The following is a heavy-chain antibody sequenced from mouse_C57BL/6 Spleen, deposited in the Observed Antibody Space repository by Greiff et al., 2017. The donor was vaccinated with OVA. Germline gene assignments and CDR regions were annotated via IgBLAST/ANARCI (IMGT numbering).Heavy chain of an antibody. CDR3: ARKGLTFDWYFDV. V-gene: IGHV2-2*01. J-gene: IGHJ1*03. D-gene: IGHD3-3*01. CDR2: IWSGGST. CDR1: GFSLTSYG. Sequence: VKVVESGPGLVQPSQSLSITCTVSGFSLTSYGVHWVRQSPGKGLEWLGVIWSGGSTDYNAAFISRLSISKDNSKSQVFFKMNSLQADDTAIYYCARKGLTFDWYFDVWGTGTTVTVSS.